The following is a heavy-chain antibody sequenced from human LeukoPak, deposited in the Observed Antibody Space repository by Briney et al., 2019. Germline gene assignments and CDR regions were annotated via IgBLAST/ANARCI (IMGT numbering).Heavy chain of an antibody. V-gene: IGHV3-30*18. CDR3: AKDWGVPAASFLFDY. CDR1: GFTFSSYG. J-gene: IGHJ4*02. D-gene: IGHD2-2*01. CDR2: ISYDGSNK. Sequence: GRSLRLSCAASGFTFSSYGMHWVRQAPGKGLEWVAVISYDGSNKYYADSVKGRFTISRDNSKNTLYLQMNSLRAEDTAVYYCAKDWGVPAASFLFDYWGQGTLVTVSS.